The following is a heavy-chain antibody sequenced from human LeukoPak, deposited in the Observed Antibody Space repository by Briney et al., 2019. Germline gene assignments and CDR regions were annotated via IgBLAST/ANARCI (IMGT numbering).Heavy chain of an antibody. CDR2: IYYSGST. CDR1: GGSISSDNYY. J-gene: IGHJ4*02. V-gene: IGHV4-39*01. CDR3: ARHTPSPYYFDY. Sequence: SETLSLTCTVSGGSISSDNYYWGWIRQPPGKGLEWIGSIYYSGSTYYNPSLKSRVTISVDTSKNQFSLKLTSVAAADTAVYSCARHTPSPYYFDYWGQGTLVTVSS.